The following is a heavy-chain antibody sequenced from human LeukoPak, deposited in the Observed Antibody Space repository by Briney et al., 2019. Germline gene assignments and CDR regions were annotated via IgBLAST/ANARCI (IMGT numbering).Heavy chain of an antibody. Sequence: WASVKVSCKASGYTFTSYGISWVRQAPGQGLEWMGWISDYNVNTNYAQKVQGRVTMTTDTSTSTAYMELRSLRYDDTAVYFCARAPTNDFWSAYYDYWGQGTLVSVSS. CDR2: ISDYNVNT. CDR3: ARAPTNDFWSAYYDY. CDR1: GYTFTSYG. V-gene: IGHV1-18*01. J-gene: IGHJ4*02. D-gene: IGHD3-3*01.